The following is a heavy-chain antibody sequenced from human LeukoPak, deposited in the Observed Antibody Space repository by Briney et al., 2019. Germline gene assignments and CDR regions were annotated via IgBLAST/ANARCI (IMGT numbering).Heavy chain of an antibody. D-gene: IGHD5/OR15-5a*01. J-gene: IGHJ4*02. CDR1: GYSISSGYY. Sequence: SETLSLTCAVSGYSISSGYYWGRIRQPPGKGLEWIGSIYHSGSTYYNPSLKSRVTISVDTSKNQLSLKLSSVTAADTAVYYCASSPRVSGPPSHWGQGTLVTVSS. CDR2: IYHSGST. V-gene: IGHV4-38-2*01. CDR3: ASSPRVSGPPSH.